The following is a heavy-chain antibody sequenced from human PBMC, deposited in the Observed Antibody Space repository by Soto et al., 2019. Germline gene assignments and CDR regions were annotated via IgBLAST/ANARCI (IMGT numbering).Heavy chain of an antibody. CDR1: GGSISSYY. CDR2: IYYSGST. V-gene: IGHV4-59*01. CDR3: ARMYSSGWTRLFDY. D-gene: IGHD6-19*01. Sequence: TSETLSLTCTVSGGSISSYYWSWIRQPPGKGLEWIGYIYYSGSTNYNPSLKSRVTISVDTSKNQFSLKLSSVTAADTAVYYCARMYSSGWTRLFDYWGQGTLVTVSS. J-gene: IGHJ4*02.